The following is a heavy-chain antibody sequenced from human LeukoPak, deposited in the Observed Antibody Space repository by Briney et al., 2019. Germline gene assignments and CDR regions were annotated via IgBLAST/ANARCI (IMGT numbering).Heavy chain of an antibody. D-gene: IGHD4-17*01. J-gene: IGHJ5*02. CDR1: GGSFSGYY. Sequence: NPSETLSLTCAVYGGSFSGYYWSWIRQPPGKGLGWIGEINHSGSTNYNPSLKSRVTISVDTSKNQFSLKLSSVTAADTAVYYCAREGYGDYVWFDPWGQGTLVTVSS. CDR3: AREGYGDYVWFDP. V-gene: IGHV4-34*01. CDR2: INHSGST.